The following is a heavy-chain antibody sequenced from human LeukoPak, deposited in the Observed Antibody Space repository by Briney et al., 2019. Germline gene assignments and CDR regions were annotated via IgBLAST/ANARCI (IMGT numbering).Heavy chain of an antibody. D-gene: IGHD6-19*01. CDR2: IYHSGST. CDR3: ARHEGSGWYYFDY. CDR1: GGSISSGGYY. Sequence: SQTLSLTCTVSGGSISSGGYYWSWIRQPPGKGLEWIGYIYHSGSTYYNPSLKSRVTISVDRSKNQFSLKLSSVTAADTAVYYCARHEGSGWYYFDYWGQGTLVTVSS. V-gene: IGHV4-30-2*01. J-gene: IGHJ4*02.